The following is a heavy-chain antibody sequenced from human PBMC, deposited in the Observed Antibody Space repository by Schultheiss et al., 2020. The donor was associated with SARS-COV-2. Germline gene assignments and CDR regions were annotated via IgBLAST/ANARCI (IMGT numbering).Heavy chain of an antibody. CDR3: AKCASTVTILDAFDI. CDR1: GFTFSSYA. D-gene: IGHD4-17*01. Sequence: GGSLRLSCAASGFTFSSYAMSWVRQAPGKGLEWVSAISGSGGSTYYADAVKGRFTISRDNSKNTLYLQMNSRRAEDRAVYYCAKCASTVTILDAFDIWGQGTMVTVSS. V-gene: IGHV3-23*01. CDR2: ISGSGGST. J-gene: IGHJ3*02.